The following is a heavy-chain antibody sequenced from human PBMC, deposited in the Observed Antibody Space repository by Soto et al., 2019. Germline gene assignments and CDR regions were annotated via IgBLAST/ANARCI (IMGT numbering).Heavy chain of an antibody. J-gene: IGHJ2*01. V-gene: IGHV3-23*01. D-gene: IGHD6-19*01. Sequence: EVQLLESGGGLVQPGGSLRLSCAASGFTFSSYAMSWVRQAPGKGLEWVSAISGSGGSTYYADSVKGRFTTSRDNSKNTLYLQMNSLRAEDTAVYYCAKDRGQWLVLWYFDLWGRGTLVTVSS. CDR1: GFTFSSYA. CDR2: ISGSGGST. CDR3: AKDRGQWLVLWYFDL.